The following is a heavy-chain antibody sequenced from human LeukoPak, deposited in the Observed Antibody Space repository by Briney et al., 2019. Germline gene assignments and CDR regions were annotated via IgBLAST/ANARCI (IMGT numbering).Heavy chain of an antibody. V-gene: IGHV1-2*02. Sequence: ASVKVSCKASGYTFTGYYIYWVRQAPGQGLEWMGWINPNSGGTNYAQKFQGRVTMTRDTSISTAYMELSSLRSDDTAVYYCARDSVRGVIIGMDVWGQGTTVTVSS. CDR3: ARDSVRGVIIGMDV. J-gene: IGHJ6*02. CDR2: INPNSGGT. D-gene: IGHD3-10*01. CDR1: GYTFTGYY.